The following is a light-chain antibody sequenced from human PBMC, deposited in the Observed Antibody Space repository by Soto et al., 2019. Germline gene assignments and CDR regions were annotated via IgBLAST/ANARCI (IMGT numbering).Light chain of an antibody. CDR1: QNIGNNY. V-gene: IGKV3-20*01. CDR2: GAS. CDR3: QQYGRSPSWT. J-gene: IGKJ1*01. Sequence: EVVLTQSPGTLSLSPGEGATLSCRASQNIGNNYLAWYQQKPGQPPRLLIYGASSRATGIPDKFSGSGSVTDFTLTISRLEPEDFAVYYCQQYGRSPSWTFGQGTKVEIQ.